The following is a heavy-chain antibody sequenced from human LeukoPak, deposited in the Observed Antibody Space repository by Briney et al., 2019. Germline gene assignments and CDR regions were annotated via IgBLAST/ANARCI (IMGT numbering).Heavy chain of an antibody. D-gene: IGHD2-2*01. CDR2: IYYSGST. CDR1: GGSISSSSYY. CDR3: ARTYCYAPAFDI. J-gene: IGHJ3*02. Sequence: SETLSLTCTVSGGSISSSSYYWGWLRQPPGKGLEWIGSIYYSGSTYYNPSLKSRVTMSVDTSKNQFSLKLSSVTAADTAVYYCARTYCYAPAFDIWGQGTMVTVSS. V-gene: IGHV4-39*07.